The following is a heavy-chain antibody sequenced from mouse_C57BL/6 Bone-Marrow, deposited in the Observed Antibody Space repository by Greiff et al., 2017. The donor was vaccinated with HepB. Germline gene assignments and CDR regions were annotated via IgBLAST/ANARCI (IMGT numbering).Heavy chain of an antibody. V-gene: IGHV5-4*01. CDR3: ARETPYYYGTGFAY. J-gene: IGHJ3*01. D-gene: IGHD1-1*01. CDR2: ISDGGSYT. CDR1: GFTFSSYA. Sequence: EVQRVESGGGLVKPGGSLKLSCAASGFTFSSYAMSWVRQTPEKRLEWVATISDGGSYTYYPDNVKGRFTISRDNAKNNLYLQMSHLKSEDTAMYYCARETPYYYGTGFAYWGQGTLVTVSA.